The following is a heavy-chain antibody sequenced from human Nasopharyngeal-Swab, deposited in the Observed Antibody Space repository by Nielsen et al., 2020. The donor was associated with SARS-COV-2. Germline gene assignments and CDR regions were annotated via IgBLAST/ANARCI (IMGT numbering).Heavy chain of an antibody. CDR2: IYPGDSDT. Sequence: GESLKISCKGSGYSFTSYWIGWVRQMPGKGLEWMGIIYPGDSDTTYSPSFQGQVTISADKSISTAYLQWSSLKASDTAMYYCASAGYCSGGSCYRDAFDIWGQGTMVTVSS. CDR1: GYSFTSYW. V-gene: IGHV5-51*01. CDR3: ASAGYCSGGSCYRDAFDI. J-gene: IGHJ3*02. D-gene: IGHD2-15*01.